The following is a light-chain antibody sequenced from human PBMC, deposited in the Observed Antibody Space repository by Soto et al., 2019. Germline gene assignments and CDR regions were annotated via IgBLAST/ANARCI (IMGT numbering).Light chain of an antibody. CDR2: ANK. Sequence: QAVVTQPPSVSGAPGQRVTISCTGSSSNIGAGYDVHWYQQVPGTAPKLLIYANKNRPAGVPDRFSASKSGTSASLAITGLQAEDEADYYCQSYDTSPSGYVFGTGTKLTVL. J-gene: IGLJ1*01. CDR3: QSYDTSPSGYV. V-gene: IGLV1-40*01. CDR1: SSNIGAGYD.